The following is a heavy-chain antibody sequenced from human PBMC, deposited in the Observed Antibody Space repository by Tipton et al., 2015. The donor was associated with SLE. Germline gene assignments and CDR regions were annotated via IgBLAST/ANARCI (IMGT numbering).Heavy chain of an antibody. Sequence: SLRLSCAASGFNFSHYAFHWVRQAPGRGLESAAFISYDGKNEFYVDSVKGRFALSRDNAKKSLYLQMNSLRAEDTAVYYCARGFLGMKAAQYYFDYWGQGTLVTVSS. CDR3: ARGFLGMKAAQYYFDY. J-gene: IGHJ4*02. V-gene: IGHV3-30*09. CDR2: ISYDGKNE. CDR1: GFNFSHYA. D-gene: IGHD6-25*01.